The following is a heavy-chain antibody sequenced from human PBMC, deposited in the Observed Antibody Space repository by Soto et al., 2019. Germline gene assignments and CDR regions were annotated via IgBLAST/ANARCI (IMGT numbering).Heavy chain of an antibody. CDR2: IIPIFGTA. J-gene: IGHJ6*02. Sequence: GASVKVSCKASGGTFSSYAISWVRQAPGQGLEWTGGIIPIFGTANYAQKFQGRVTITADKSTSTAYMELSSLRSEDTAVYYCAASRITIFGVVRSVYYYGMDVWGQGTTVTVSS. CDR1: GGTFSSYA. CDR3: AASRITIFGVVRSVYYYGMDV. D-gene: IGHD3-3*01. V-gene: IGHV1-69*06.